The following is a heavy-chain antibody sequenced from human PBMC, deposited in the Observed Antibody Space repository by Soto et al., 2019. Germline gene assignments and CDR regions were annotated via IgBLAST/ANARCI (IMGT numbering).Heavy chain of an antibody. D-gene: IGHD2-21*01. J-gene: IGHJ4*02. Sequence: EVQLVESGGGLIQPGGSLRLSCGASGFTVSSNYMSWVRQAPGKGRERVSVLYSGGRTYNADSVKGRFTISRANSKTTLYLQMNILRAVDKAVYDCARDDPKVLFLFRDWCEGTLVSDSS. V-gene: IGHV3-53*01. CDR1: GFTVSSNY. CDR3: ARDDPKVLFLFRD. CDR2: LYSGGRT.